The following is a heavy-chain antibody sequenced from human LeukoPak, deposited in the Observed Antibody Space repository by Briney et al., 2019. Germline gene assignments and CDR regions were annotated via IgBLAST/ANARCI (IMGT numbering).Heavy chain of an antibody. Sequence: PSETLSLTCTVSGGSISSSSYYWGWIRQPPGKGLEWIGSIYYSGSTYYNPSLKSRVTISVDTSKNQFSLKLSSVTAADTAVYYCARVGEGATGYWGQGTLVTVSS. CDR3: ARVGEGATGY. D-gene: IGHD1-26*01. J-gene: IGHJ4*02. CDR1: GGSISSSSYY. CDR2: IYYSGST. V-gene: IGHV4-39*07.